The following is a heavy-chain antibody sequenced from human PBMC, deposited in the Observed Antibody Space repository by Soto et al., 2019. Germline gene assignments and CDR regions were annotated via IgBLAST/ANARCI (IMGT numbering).Heavy chain of an antibody. Sequence: QVQLVQSGAEVKKPGTSVKVSCKVSGHTVTDLSMHWVRLAPGGGLEWMGRFDPEDGETIYAEKFQGRLTMTEDTSTDTAYMELNSLTYEDTALYYCATENTRRGLTLFGVVIASLYYWGQGTLVNVSS. V-gene: IGHV1-24*01. CDR3: ATENTRRGLTLFGVVIASLYY. CDR2: FDPEDGET. D-gene: IGHD3-3*01. J-gene: IGHJ4*02. CDR1: GHTVTDLS.